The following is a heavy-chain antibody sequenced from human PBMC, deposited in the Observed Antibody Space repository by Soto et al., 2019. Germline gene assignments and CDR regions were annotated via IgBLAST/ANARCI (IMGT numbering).Heavy chain of an antibody. CDR2: ISSNGGST. J-gene: IGHJ4*02. CDR3: VKDLFLYSSGQQIDY. CDR1: GFTFSSYA. V-gene: IGHV3-64D*08. Sequence: GGSLRLSCSASGFTFSSYAMHWVRQAPGKGLEYVSAISSNGGSTYYADSVKGRFTISRDNSKNTLYLQMSSLRAEDTAVYYCVKDLFLYSSGQQIDYWGQGTLVTVSS. D-gene: IGHD6-19*01.